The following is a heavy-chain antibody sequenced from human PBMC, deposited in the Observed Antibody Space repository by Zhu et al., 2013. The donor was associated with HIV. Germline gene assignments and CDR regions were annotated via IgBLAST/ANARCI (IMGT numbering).Heavy chain of an antibody. CDR3: ASIKAVAYCGGDCYSGYFDL. J-gene: IGHJ2*01. V-gene: IGHV1-69*06. CDR1: GGTFSSYA. Sequence: QVQLVQSGAEVKKPGSSVKVSCKASGGTFSSYAISWVRQAPGQGLEWMGGIIPIFGTANYAQKFQGRVTITADKSTSTAYMELSSLRSEDTAVYYCASIKAVAYCGGDCYSGYFDLWGRGTLVTVSS. CDR2: IIPIFGTA. D-gene: IGHD2-21*02.